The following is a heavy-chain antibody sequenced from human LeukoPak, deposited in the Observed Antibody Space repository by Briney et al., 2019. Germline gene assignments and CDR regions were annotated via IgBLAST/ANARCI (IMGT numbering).Heavy chain of an antibody. D-gene: IGHD3-10*01. CDR3: ARLRHYYGSGSLNWFDP. Sequence: SETLSLTCAVSGYSISSGYYWGWIRQPPGKGLEWIGSIYHSGSTYYNPSLKSRVTISVDTSKNQFSLKLSSVTAADTAVHYCARLRHYYGSGSLNWFDPWGQGTLVTVSS. CDR1: GYSISSGYY. J-gene: IGHJ5*02. CDR2: IYHSGST. V-gene: IGHV4-38-2*01.